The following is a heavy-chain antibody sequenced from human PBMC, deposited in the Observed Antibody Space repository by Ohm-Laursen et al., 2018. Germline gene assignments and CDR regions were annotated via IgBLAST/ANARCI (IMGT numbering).Heavy chain of an antibody. J-gene: IGHJ6*02. CDR1: GFTFSSYS. CDR3: ARDVTVARYYYYYGMDV. CDR2: ISSSSSYI. Sequence: SLRLSCAAFGFTFSSYSMNWVRQAPGKGLEWVSSISSSSSYIYYADSVKGRFTISRDNAKNSLYLQMNSLRAEDTAVYYCARDVTVARYYYYYGMDVWGQGTTVTVSS. D-gene: IGHD6-19*01. V-gene: IGHV3-21*01.